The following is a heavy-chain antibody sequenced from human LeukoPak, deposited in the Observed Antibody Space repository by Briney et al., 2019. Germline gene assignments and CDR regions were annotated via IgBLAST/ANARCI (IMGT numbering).Heavy chain of an antibody. D-gene: IGHD2-2*01. V-gene: IGHV3-7*01. CDR2: IKQEGREK. J-gene: IGHJ6*02. Sequence: GGSLRLSCAASGFTFSRYWIRGVRQAPGEGVEWVANIKQEGREKYYGDSVKGRSTISRDNAKTSLYLQMNSLRAEDTAVYYCARTVVVPAAIVGAFDYYYGVDVWGQGTTVTVSS. CDR3: ARTVVVPAAIVGAFDYYYGVDV. CDR1: GFTFSRYW.